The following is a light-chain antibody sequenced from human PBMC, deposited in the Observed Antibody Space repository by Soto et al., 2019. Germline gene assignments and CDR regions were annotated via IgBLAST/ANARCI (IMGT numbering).Light chain of an antibody. Sequence: QSALTQPASVSGSPGQSITISCTGTSSDVGGYNYVSWYQQQAGKAPKLIIHEVSNRPSGVSNRFSGSTSGNTASLTISGLQAEDEADYYCDSYTSSRAYVFGIGTKLTVL. CDR1: SSDVGGYNY. J-gene: IGLJ1*01. V-gene: IGLV2-14*01. CDR3: DSYTSSRAYV. CDR2: EVS.